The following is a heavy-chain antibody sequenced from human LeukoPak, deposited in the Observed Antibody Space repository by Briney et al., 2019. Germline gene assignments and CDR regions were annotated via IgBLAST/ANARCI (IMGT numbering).Heavy chain of an antibody. CDR2: ISGSGGST. J-gene: IGHJ4*02. CDR3: PKYNSIYRVDVGVADY. Sequence: PGGSLRLSCAASGFTFSSYAMSWARQAPGKGLEWVSAISGSGGSTYYADSVKGRFTISRDNSKNTLYLQMNSLRAEDTAVYDGPKYNSIYRVDVGVADYWGQGTLVTVSS. CDR1: GFTFSSYA. D-gene: IGHD3-16*01. V-gene: IGHV3-23*01.